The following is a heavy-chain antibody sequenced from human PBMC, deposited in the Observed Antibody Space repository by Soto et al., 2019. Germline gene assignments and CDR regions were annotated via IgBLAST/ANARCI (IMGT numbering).Heavy chain of an antibody. CDR2: ISAYNGNT. CDR1: GYTFTSYG. Sequence: ASVKVSCKASGYTFTSYGISWVRQAPGQGLEWMGWISAYNGNTNYAQKLQGRVTMTRNTSISTAYMELSSLRSEDTAVYYCARATRKYYYGSGKLYYYYMDVWGKGTTVTVSS. J-gene: IGHJ6*03. V-gene: IGHV1-18*01. D-gene: IGHD3-10*01. CDR3: ARATRKYYYGSGKLYYYYMDV.